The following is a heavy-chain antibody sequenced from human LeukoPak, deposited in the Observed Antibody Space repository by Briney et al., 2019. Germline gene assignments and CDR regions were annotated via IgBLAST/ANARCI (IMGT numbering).Heavy chain of an antibody. CDR2: ISSGSCYI. Sequence: GGSQRLSCAASGLTLSSYSMNWVRQAPGKWLGWVSSISSGSCYIYYGDSLKGRFTISRDNAKNSLYLQMNSLRAEDTAVYYCAREGYSGYDSIGDNNYYSYVMDVWGQGTTVTVSS. CDR1: GLTLSSYS. V-gene: IGHV3-21*01. J-gene: IGHJ6*02. D-gene: IGHD5-12*01. CDR3: AREGYSGYDSIGDNNYYSYVMDV.